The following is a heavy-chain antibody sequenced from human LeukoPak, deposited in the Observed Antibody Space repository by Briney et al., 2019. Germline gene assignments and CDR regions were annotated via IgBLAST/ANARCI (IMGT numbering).Heavy chain of an antibody. J-gene: IGHJ1*01. CDR3: AKDIDSSWYAEYFQH. Sequence: GGSLRLSCAASGFTFYDYAMHWVRQAPGKGLEWVSLISGDGGSTYSANSVKCRFTISRDNSKNSLYLQMNSLRTEDTALYYCAKDIDSSWYAEYFQHWGQGTLVTVSS. V-gene: IGHV3-43*02. CDR2: ISGDGGST. CDR1: GFTFYDYA. D-gene: IGHD6-13*01.